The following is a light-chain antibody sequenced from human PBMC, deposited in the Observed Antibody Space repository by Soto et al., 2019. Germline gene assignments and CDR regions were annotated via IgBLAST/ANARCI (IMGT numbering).Light chain of an antibody. CDR1: ERISSW. CDR2: KAS. Sequence: DIQMTQSPSTLSASVGDRVTITCRASERISSWLAWYQQKPGKAPNLLIYKASNLESGVPSRFSGSGSGTEFTLNISSLQPDDSATYYCQQYKSYSTFGQGTKVEIK. CDR3: QQYKSYST. V-gene: IGKV1-5*03. J-gene: IGKJ1*01.